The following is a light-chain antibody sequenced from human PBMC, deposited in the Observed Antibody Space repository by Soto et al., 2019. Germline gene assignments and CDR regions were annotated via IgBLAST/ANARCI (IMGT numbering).Light chain of an antibody. CDR3: QSYDSSLSGSNVV. CDR1: SSNIGANYD. Sequence: QSVLTQPPSVSGAPGQRVTISCTGSSSNIGANYDVHWYQQLPGTAPKLLIHGNSNRPSGVPDRFSGSKSGASASLAITGLQAEDEADYYCQSYDSSLSGSNVVFGGGTKVTVL. V-gene: IGLV1-40*01. CDR2: GNS. J-gene: IGLJ2*01.